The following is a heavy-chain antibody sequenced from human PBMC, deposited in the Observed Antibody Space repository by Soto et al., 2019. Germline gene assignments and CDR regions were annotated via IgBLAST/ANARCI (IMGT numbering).Heavy chain of an antibody. CDR2: INSDGSST. CDR1: GFTFSSYW. D-gene: IGHD2-2*01. Sequence: EVQLVESGGGLVQPGGSLRLSCAASGFTFSSYWMHWVRQAPGKGLVWVSRINSDGSSTSYADSVKGRITISRDNAKNTLYLQMNSLRAEDTAVYYCASVVFSNYYYYYMDVWGKGTTVTVSS. V-gene: IGHV3-74*01. J-gene: IGHJ6*03. CDR3: ASVVFSNYYYYYMDV.